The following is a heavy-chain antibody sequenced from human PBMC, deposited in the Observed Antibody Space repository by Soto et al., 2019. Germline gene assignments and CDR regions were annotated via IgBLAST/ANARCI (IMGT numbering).Heavy chain of an antibody. CDR2: IKYDGGTT. CDR1: GFTLSRSW. CDR3: TTGLTTYSY. V-gene: IGHV3-15*01. D-gene: IGHD4-17*01. J-gene: IGHJ4*02. Sequence: PGGSLRLSCAASGFTLSRSWMSWVRQGPGKGLEWVAHIKYDGGTTDYAAPVKGRFTISRDDSKNTLYLQMNSLKTEDTAVYYCTTGLTTYSYWGQGTLVTVSS.